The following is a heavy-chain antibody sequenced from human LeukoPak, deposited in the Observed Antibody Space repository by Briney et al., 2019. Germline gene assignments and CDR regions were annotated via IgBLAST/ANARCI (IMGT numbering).Heavy chain of an antibody. CDR1: GFTFSSYG. CDR2: ISYDGSNK. D-gene: IGHD1-1*01. J-gene: IGHJ4*02. CDR3: AKAKMTTLRGLGIDY. V-gene: IGHV3-30*18. Sequence: GRSLRLSCAASGFTFSSYGMHWVRQAPGKGLEWVAVISYDGSNKYYADSVKGRFTISRDNSKNTLYLQMNSLRAEDTAVYYCAKAKMTTLRGLGIDYWGQGTLVTVSS.